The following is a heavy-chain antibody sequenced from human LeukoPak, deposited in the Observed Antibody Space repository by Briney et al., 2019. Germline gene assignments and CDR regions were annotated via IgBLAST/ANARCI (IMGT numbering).Heavy chain of an antibody. CDR2: IYYSGST. J-gene: IGHJ3*02. CDR1: GGSISSYY. V-gene: IGHV4-59*01. Sequence: SETLSLTCTVSGGSISSYYWSWIRQPPGKGLEWIGYIYYSGSTNYNPSLKSRVTISVDTSKNQFSLKLSSVTAADTAVYYCAKAKGSWYEDAFDIWGQGTMVTVSS. D-gene: IGHD6-13*01. CDR3: AKAKGSWYEDAFDI.